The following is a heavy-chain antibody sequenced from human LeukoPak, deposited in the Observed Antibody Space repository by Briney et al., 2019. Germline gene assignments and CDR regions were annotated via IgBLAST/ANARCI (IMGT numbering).Heavy chain of an antibody. CDR2: ISAYNGNT. V-gene: IGHV1-18*01. J-gene: IGHJ5*02. Sequence: ASVKVSCKASGYTFTSYGISWVRQAPGQGLEWMGWISAYNGNTNYAQKLQGRVTMTTDTSTSTAYMELRSLRSDDTAVYYCARDLYYYDSDWFDPWGQGTLVTVPS. CDR3: ARDLYYYDSDWFDP. D-gene: IGHD3-22*01. CDR1: GYTFTSYG.